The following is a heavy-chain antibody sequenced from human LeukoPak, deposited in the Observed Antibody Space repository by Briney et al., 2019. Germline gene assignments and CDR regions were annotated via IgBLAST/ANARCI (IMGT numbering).Heavy chain of an antibody. CDR1: GFTFSSSG. J-gene: IGHJ4*02. CDR3: AKDRPTRRYCSGGSCYSRYFDY. Sequence: SGGSLRLSCAASGFTFSSSGMSWVRQAPGKGLEWVSSSGSGSTYYADSVKGRFTISRDNSKNTLYLQMNSLRAEDTAVYYCAKDRPTRRYCSGGSCYSRYFDYWGQGTLVTVSS. D-gene: IGHD2-15*01. V-gene: IGHV3-23*01. CDR2: SGSGST.